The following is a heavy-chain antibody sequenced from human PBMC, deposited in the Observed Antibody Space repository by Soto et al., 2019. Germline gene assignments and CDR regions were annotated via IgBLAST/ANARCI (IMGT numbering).Heavy chain of an antibody. Sequence: EVQLVESGGVLVQPGGSLRLSCAASGFTFSSYWMHWVRQAPGKGPVWVSRINDDGSDTVYADSVKGRFTISRDNAKNTLYLQVNSLRAEDTAVYYCTRSIMGFSYADSWGQGTLVTVSS. CDR1: GFTFSSYW. J-gene: IGHJ4*02. CDR2: INDDGSDT. CDR3: TRSIMGFSYADS. D-gene: IGHD2-2*01. V-gene: IGHV3-74*01.